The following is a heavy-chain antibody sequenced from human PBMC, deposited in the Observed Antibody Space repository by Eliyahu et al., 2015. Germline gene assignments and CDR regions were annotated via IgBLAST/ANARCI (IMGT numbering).Heavy chain of an antibody. CDR2: IKSKTDGGTT. J-gene: IGHJ4*02. CDR1: XFTFSNAW. CDR3: TTSHGPTRDY. Sequence: EVQLVXSGGGLXKPGGSLRLXCAAXXFTFSNAWMSWVRXAPGKGLEWVGRIKSKTDGGTTDYAAPVKGRFTISRDDSKNTLYLQMNSLKTEDTAVYYCTTSHGPTRDYWGQGTLVTVSS. V-gene: IGHV3-15*01.